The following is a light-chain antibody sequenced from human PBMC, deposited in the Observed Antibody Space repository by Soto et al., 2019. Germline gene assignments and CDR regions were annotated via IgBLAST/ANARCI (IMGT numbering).Light chain of an antibody. CDR2: GTS. CDR1: QSVSSY. Sequence: IVLTHSPATLSLSPGERATLSCRASQSVSSYLAWYQQKPGQAPRLLIYGTSSRATGIPDRFSGSGSGTDFTLTISRLEPEDFAVFYCQQYGSPITFGQGTRLEIK. CDR3: QQYGSPIT. V-gene: IGKV3-20*01. J-gene: IGKJ5*01.